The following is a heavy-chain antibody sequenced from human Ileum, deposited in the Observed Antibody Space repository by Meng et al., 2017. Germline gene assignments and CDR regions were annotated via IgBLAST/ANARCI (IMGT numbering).Heavy chain of an antibody. Sequence: GESLKISCAASGFTFSSSPMNWVRQAPGKGLEWVSTINGIGDYTFYADSVKGRFTISRDNAKDSLYLQMNSLRAEDTAVYYCARGGPYYYGSGSYVHFHHWGQGTLVTVSS. J-gene: IGHJ1*01. D-gene: IGHD3-10*01. CDR2: INGIGDYT. CDR1: GFTFSSSP. V-gene: IGHV3-21*01. CDR3: ARGGPYYYGSGSYVHFHH.